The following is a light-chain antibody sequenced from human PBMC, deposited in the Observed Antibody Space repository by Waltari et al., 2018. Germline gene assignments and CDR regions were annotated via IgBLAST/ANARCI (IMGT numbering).Light chain of an antibody. CDR1: RSDFGGYNY. J-gene: IGLJ3*02. CDR2: EVN. V-gene: IGLV2-8*01. Sequence: QSALTQPPSASGSPGQSVTISCTGTRSDFGGYNYVSWSQRHPGKAPKLMIYEVNKRPSGVPDRFSGSKSGNTASLTVSGLQAEDEAEYSCSSYAGSNNWVFGGGTKLTVL. CDR3: SSYAGSNNWV.